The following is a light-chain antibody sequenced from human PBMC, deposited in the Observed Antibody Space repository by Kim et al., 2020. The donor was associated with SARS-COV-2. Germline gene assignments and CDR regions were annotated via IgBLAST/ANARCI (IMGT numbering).Light chain of an antibody. CDR1: FSNVGRNT. V-gene: IGLV1-44*01. J-gene: IGLJ2*01. CDR2: GYN. Sequence: GQSVTISCSGSFSNVGRNTVNWWQQRPGTAPKLLIFGYNQRPSGVPDRFSGSKSGTSASLAISGLQSEDEADYYCAAWDDNLNGVGFGGGTQLTVL. CDR3: AAWDDNLNGVG.